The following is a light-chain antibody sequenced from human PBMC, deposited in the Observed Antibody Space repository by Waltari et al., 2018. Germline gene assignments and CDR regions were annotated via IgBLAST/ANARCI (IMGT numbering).Light chain of an antibody. V-gene: IGLV2-14*01. CDR2: EVT. Sequence: QSALTQPTSVSGSLGQSITISCTGTSSNVGPYNYVSWYQHHPDNAPKLIIYEVTNRPSGVSTRFSGSKSGNTASLTISGLQAEDEAFYYCSSYTISSAIFIFGGGTKVT. CDR1: SSNVGPYNY. CDR3: SSYTISSAIFI. J-gene: IGLJ2*01.